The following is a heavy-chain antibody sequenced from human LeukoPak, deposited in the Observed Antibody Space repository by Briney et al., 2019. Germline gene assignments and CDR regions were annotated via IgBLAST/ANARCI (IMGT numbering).Heavy chain of an antibody. Sequence: ASVKVSCKASGYTFTGYYMHWVRQAPAQGLEWMGWINPNSGGTNYAQKFQGRVTMTRDTSISTAYMELSRLRSDDTAVYYCVRELEAVAGTTRDYWGQGTLVTVSS. V-gene: IGHV1-2*02. CDR2: INPNSGGT. CDR1: GYTFTGYY. J-gene: IGHJ4*02. CDR3: VRELEAVAGTTRDY. D-gene: IGHD6-19*01.